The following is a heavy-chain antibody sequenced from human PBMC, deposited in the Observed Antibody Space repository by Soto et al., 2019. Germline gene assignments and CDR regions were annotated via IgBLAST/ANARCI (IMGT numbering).Heavy chain of an antibody. J-gene: IGHJ6*02. V-gene: IGHV1-18*01. CDR3: AMVDVYVTPSPQDV. CDR1: GYSFTRYG. D-gene: IGHD2-8*01. Sequence: QVQLVQSRAEVKNPGASVKVSCKASGYSFTRYGIAWARQAPGQGLEWMGWINTYNGNTNYAQIHRGRVTLTTDTSTSTAYKELTSLRANDTAIYYCAMVDVYVTPSPQDVWGQGTTVIVSS. CDR2: INTYNGNT.